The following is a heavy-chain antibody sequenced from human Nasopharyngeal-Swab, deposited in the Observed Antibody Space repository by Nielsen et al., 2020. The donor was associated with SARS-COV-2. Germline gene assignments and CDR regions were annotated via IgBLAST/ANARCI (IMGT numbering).Heavy chain of an antibody. D-gene: IGHD3-10*01. CDR2: ISAYNGNT. Sequence: ASVKVSCKASGYTFTSYGISWVRQAPGQGLEWMGWISAYNGNTNYAQKLQGRVTMTTDTPTSTAYMELRSLRSDDTAVYYCARVLLWFGELYYFDYWGQGTLVTVSS. V-gene: IGHV1-18*04. CDR3: ARVLLWFGELYYFDY. J-gene: IGHJ4*02. CDR1: GYTFTSYG.